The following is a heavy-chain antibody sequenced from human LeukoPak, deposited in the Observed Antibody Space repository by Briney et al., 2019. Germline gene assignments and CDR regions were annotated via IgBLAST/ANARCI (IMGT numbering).Heavy chain of an antibody. D-gene: IGHD6-19*01. Sequence: QTGGSLRLSCAAAGFTFTSSPMSWVRQALGKWLELVSAISGSGGGTYYADSVKGRFTIYRDNSKNTLYLQMNSLRAEDTAVYYCAKHRGDGSGWYWGQGTLVTVSS. J-gene: IGHJ4*02. V-gene: IGHV3-23*01. CDR1: GFTFTSSP. CDR3: AKHRGDGSGWY. CDR2: ISGSGGGT.